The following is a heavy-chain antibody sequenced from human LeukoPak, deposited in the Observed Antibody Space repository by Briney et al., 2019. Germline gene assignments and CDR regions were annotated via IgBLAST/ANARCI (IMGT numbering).Heavy chain of an antibody. V-gene: IGHV1-69*04. CDR3: ARDHYGDYTPRYFDY. J-gene: IGHJ4*02. Sequence: ASVKVSCKASGGTFSSYTISWVRQAPGQGLEWMGRIISILGIANYAQKFQGRVTITADKSTSTAYMELSSLRSEDTAVYYCARDHYGDYTPRYFDYWGQGTLVTVSS. D-gene: IGHD4-17*01. CDR2: IISILGIA. CDR1: GGTFSSYT.